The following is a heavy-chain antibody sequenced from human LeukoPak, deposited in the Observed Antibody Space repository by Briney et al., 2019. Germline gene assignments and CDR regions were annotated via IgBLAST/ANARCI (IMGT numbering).Heavy chain of an antibody. CDR2: ISGDGGST. Sequence: GGSLRLSCAASGFTFDDYAMHLVRQAPGKGLEWVSLISGDGGSTYYADSVKGRFTISRDNSKNSLYLQMNSLRTEGTALYYCAKDMGIAVAGTAFGAFDIWGQGTMVTVSS. D-gene: IGHD6-19*01. V-gene: IGHV3-43*02. J-gene: IGHJ3*02. CDR1: GFTFDDYA. CDR3: AKDMGIAVAGTAFGAFDI.